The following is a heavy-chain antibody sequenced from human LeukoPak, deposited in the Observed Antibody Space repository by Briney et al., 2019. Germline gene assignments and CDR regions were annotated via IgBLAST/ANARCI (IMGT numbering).Heavy chain of an antibody. CDR2: ISGSGGST. D-gene: IGHD3-10*01. V-gene: IGHV3-23*01. Sequence: GGSLRLSCAASGFTFSSYAMSWVRQAPGKGLEWVSAISGSGGSTYYADSVKGRFTIPRDNSKHTLYLQMNSLRAEDTAVYYCARESLLWFREFPISFDYWGQGTLVTVSS. J-gene: IGHJ4*02. CDR3: ARESLLWFREFPISFDY. CDR1: GFTFSSYA.